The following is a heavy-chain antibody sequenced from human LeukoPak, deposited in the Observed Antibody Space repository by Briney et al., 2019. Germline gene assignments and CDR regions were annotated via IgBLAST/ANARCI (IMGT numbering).Heavy chain of an antibody. CDR2: IKSKTDGGTT. CDR3: TTDLVVVAASIPSDY. CDR1: GFTFSNAW. J-gene: IGHJ4*02. D-gene: IGHD2-15*01. Sequence: GGSLRLSCAASGFTFSNAWMSWVRQAPGKGLEWVGRIKSKTDGGTTDYAAPVKGRFTISRDDSKNTLYLQMNSLKTEDTAVYYCTTDLVVVAASIPSDYWGQGTLVTVSS. V-gene: IGHV3-15*01.